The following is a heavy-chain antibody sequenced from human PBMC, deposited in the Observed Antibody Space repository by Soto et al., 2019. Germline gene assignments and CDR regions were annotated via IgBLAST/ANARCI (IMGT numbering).Heavy chain of an antibody. CDR2: IYYSGST. CDR1: RGSISSGTNY. Sequence: PSETLSLTCTVSRGSISSGTNYWAWIRQPPGKWLEWIANIYYSGSTFYNPSLKSGVPISLDTSKNQFSLKLRSVTAADTAVYYCARHEAGWYFDSWCQGTLVTVSS. V-gene: IGHV4-39*01. J-gene: IGHJ4*02. D-gene: IGHD6-25*01. CDR3: ARHEAGWYFDS.